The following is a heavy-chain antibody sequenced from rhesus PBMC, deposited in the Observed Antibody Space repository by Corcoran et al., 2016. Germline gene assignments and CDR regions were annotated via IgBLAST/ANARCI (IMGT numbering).Heavy chain of an antibody. CDR2: ITYSGIT. CDR3: ARRAAGYDY. D-gene: IGHD6-13*01. Sequence: QVQLQESGPGLVKPSETLSLTCAASGVPTSSGYYYWGWIRQPPGKGLEWIGYITYSGITNYNPSLKSRVTISRDTSKNQFSLKLTSVTAADTAVYYCARRAAGYDYWGQGVLVTVSS. CDR1: GVPTSSGYYY. V-gene: IGHV4-122*02. J-gene: IGHJ4*01.